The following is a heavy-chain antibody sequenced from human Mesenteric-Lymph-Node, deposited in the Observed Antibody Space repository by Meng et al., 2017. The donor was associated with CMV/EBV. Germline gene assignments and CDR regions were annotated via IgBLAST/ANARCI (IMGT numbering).Heavy chain of an antibody. CDR3: ARENDYSNYFDS. CDR1: GIIFHNYP. J-gene: IGHJ4*02. V-gene: IGHV3-30-3*01. CDR2: ISFDGGNK. Sequence: GGSLRLSCTASGIIFHNYPMNWVRQAPGKGLEWVGSISFDGGNKYYADSVEGRFTISRDNPRKTLYLQMNSLRDEDTAVYYCARENDYSNYFDSWGQGTLVTVSS. D-gene: IGHD4-11*01.